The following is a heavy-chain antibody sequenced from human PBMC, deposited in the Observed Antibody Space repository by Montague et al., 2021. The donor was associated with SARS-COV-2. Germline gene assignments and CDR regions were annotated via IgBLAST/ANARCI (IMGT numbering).Heavy chain of an antibody. D-gene: IGHD6-19*01. CDR3: ARTGYSSGWHSFDY. V-gene: IGHV4-4*02. Sequence: SETLSLTCVVSGGSISSINWWSWVRQPPGKGLEWIGEIYHSGSTNYNPSLKSRVIISVDKSKNQFSLKLSSVTAADTAVYYCARTGYSSGWHSFDYWGQRTLVTVSS. CDR1: GGSISSINW. CDR2: IYHSGST. J-gene: IGHJ4*02.